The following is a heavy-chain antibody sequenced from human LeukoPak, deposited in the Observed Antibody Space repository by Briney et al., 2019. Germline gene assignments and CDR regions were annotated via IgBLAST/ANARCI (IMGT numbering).Heavy chain of an antibody. D-gene: IGHD1-7*01. V-gene: IGHV1-8*03. CDR1: GYTFTSYD. CDR3: ARIYWNYVYYYYYMDV. Sequence: ASVKVSCKASGYTFTSYDINWVRQATGQGLEWMGWMNPNSGNTGYAQKFQGSVTITRNTSISTAYMELSSLRSEDTAVYYCARIYWNYVYYYYYMDVWGKGTTVTVSS. J-gene: IGHJ6*03. CDR2: MNPNSGNT.